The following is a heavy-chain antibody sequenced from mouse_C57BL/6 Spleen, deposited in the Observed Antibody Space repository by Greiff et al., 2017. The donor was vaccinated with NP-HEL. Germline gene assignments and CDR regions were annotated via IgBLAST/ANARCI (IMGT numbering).Heavy chain of an antibody. CDR3: TREESSGTVFAY. CDR2: ISSGGDYI. Sequence: EVKLVESGEGLVKPGGSLKLSCAASGFTFSSYAMSWVRQTPEKRLEWVAYISSGGDYIYYADTVKGRFTISRDNARNTLYLQMSSLKSEDTAMYCVTREESSGTVFAYWGQGTLVTVSA. J-gene: IGHJ3*01. CDR1: GFTFSSYA. D-gene: IGHD4-1*01. V-gene: IGHV5-9-1*02.